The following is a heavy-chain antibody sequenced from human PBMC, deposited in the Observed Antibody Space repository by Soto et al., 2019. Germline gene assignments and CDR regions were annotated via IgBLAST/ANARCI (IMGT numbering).Heavy chain of an antibody. D-gene: IGHD3-3*01. CDR2: INAGNGNT. J-gene: IGHJ4*02. CDR1: GGTFSSYS. CDR3: AIGSGYYNPVY. Sequence: ASVKVFCKASGGTFSSYSISWVLQAPGQRLEWMGWINAGNGNTKYLQKFQGRVTITRDTSASTAYMELSSLRSEDTAVYYCAIGSGYYNPVYWGQGTLVTVSS. V-gene: IGHV1-3*01.